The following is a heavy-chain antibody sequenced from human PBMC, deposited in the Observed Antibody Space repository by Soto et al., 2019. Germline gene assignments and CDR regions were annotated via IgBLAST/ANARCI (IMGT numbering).Heavy chain of an antibody. CDR2: INHSGST. CDR1: GGSFSGYY. D-gene: IGHD3-16*02. Sequence: QVQLQQWGAGLLKPSETLSLTCAVYGGSFSGYYWSWIRQPPGKGLEWIGEINHSGSTNYNPSLKRRVTISVDTSKNQFSLKLSSVTAADTAVYYCASLGELSNYYYMDVWGKGTTVTVSS. J-gene: IGHJ6*03. V-gene: IGHV4-34*01. CDR3: ASLGELSNYYYMDV.